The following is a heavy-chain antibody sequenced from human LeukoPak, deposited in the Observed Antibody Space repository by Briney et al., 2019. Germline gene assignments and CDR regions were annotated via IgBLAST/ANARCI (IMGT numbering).Heavy chain of an antibody. V-gene: IGHV1-2*02. CDR3: AKDPPHVSWLFDY. J-gene: IGHJ4*02. D-gene: IGHD3-16*01. CDR1: GYTFTGYY. CDR2: INPNSGGT. Sequence: ASVKVSCKASGYTFTGYYMHWVRQAPGQGLEWMGWINPNSGGTNYAQKFQGRVTMTRDTSISTAYMELSRLRSDDTAVYYCAKDPPHVSWLFDYWGQGTLVTVSS.